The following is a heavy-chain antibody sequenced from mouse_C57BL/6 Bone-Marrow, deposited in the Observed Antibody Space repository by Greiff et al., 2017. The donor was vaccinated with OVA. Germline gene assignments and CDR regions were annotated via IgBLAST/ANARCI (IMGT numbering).Heavy chain of an antibody. CDR3: AREGAPFSNYDAMDY. Sequence: EVKLLESGPGLVKPSQSLSLTCSVTGYSITSGYYWNWIRQFPGNKLEWMGYISYDGSNNYNQSLKNRISITRDTSKNQFFLKLNSVTTEDTATYYCAREGAPFSNYDAMDYWGQGTSVTVSS. V-gene: IGHV3-6*01. J-gene: IGHJ4*01. CDR1: GYSITSGYY. D-gene: IGHD2-5*01. CDR2: ISYDGSN.